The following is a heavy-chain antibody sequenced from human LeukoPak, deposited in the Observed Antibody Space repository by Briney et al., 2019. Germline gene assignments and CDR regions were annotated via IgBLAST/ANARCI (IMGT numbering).Heavy chain of an antibody. CDR1: GVTNYA. CDR3: ATSPRVTLYVMGDFAY. V-gene: IGHV3-23*01. D-gene: IGHD3-16*01. Sequence: GGSLRLSCAVSGVTNYAISWVRQAPGKGLERVSVISGSGGSTYYADSVKGRFTISRDTSDNTIYLQMNSLRADDTAVYYCATSPRVTLYVMGDFAYWGQGTLVTVSS. J-gene: IGHJ4*02. CDR2: ISGSGGST.